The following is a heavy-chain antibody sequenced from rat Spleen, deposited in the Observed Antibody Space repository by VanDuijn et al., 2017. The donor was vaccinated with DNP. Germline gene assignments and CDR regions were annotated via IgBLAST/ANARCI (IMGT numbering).Heavy chain of an antibody. CDR2: ISFSGGT. CDR3: ARWVWYFDY. V-gene: IGHV3-1*01. Sequence: EVQLQESGPGLVKPPQSLSLTCSVTGYSITSNYWGWVRKFPGNKLEYIGHISFSGGTNYNPSLKSQISITRDTSKNQFFLHLNSVTTEDTATYYCARWVWYFDYWGQGVMVTVSS. CDR1: GYSITSNY. J-gene: IGHJ2*01.